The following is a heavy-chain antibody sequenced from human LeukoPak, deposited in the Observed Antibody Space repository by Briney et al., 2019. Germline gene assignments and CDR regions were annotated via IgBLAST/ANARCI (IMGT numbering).Heavy chain of an antibody. CDR3: ARGIVGVPRDGDAFDI. V-gene: IGHV4-34*01. CDR2: INHSGST. CDR1: GGSFSGYY. J-gene: IGHJ3*02. Sequence: PSETLSLTCAVYGGSFSGYYWSWIRQPPGKGLEWIGEINHSGSTNYNPSLKSRVTISVDTSKNQFSLKLSSVTAADTAVYYCARGIVGVPRDGDAFDIWGQGTMVTVSS. D-gene: IGHD2-2*01.